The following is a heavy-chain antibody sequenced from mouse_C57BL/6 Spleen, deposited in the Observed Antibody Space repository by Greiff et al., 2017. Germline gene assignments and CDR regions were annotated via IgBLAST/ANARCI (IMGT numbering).Heavy chain of an antibody. Sequence: LVESGPELVKPGASVKISCKASGYSFTDYNMNWVKQSNGKSLEWIGVINPNYGTTSYNQKFKGKATLTVDQSSSTAYMQLNSLTSEDSAVYYCARWDFITTVVAPAMDYWGQGTSVTVSS. J-gene: IGHJ4*01. D-gene: IGHD1-1*01. V-gene: IGHV1-39*01. CDR3: ARWDFITTVVAPAMDY. CDR2: INPNYGTT. CDR1: GYSFTDYN.